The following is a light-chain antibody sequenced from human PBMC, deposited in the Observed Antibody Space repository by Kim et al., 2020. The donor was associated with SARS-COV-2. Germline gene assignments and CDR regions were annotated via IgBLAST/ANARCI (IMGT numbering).Light chain of an antibody. Sequence: PGQSVTISCTGTSSDVGGYNYVSWYQQHPGKAPKLMIYEVSKRPSGVPDRFSGSKSGNTASLTVSGLQAEDEADYYCSSYAGSNNYVFGTGTKVTVL. V-gene: IGLV2-8*01. CDR3: SSYAGSNNYV. CDR1: SSDVGGYNY. J-gene: IGLJ1*01. CDR2: EVS.